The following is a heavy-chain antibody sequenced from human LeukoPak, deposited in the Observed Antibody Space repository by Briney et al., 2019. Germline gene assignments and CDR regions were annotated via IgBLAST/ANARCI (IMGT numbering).Heavy chain of an antibody. CDR3: ARVTGSGSTTPNWFDP. CDR2: INSSGSTI. V-gene: IGHV3-48*03. D-gene: IGHD3-10*01. Sequence: GGSLRLSCAASGFTFSSYEMNWVRQAPGKGLEWVSYINSSGSTIYYADSVKGRFTISRDNAKNSLYLQMNSLRAEDTAVYYCARVTGSGSTTPNWFDPWGQGTLVTVSS. J-gene: IGHJ5*02. CDR1: GFTFSSYE.